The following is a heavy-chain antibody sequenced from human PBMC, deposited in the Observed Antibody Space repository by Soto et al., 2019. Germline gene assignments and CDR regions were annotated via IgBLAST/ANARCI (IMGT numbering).Heavy chain of an antibody. CDR1: GGSISSSSYY. Sequence: SETLSLTCTVSGGSISSSSYYWGWIRQPPGKEQEWIGSIYYSGSTYYNPSLKSRVTISVDTSKNLFFLKLISVTAADTAVYYCARLVYDSSGYRPGWGQGTLVT. V-gene: IGHV4-39*01. CDR2: IYYSGST. CDR3: ARLVYDSSGYRPG. D-gene: IGHD3-22*01. J-gene: IGHJ4*02.